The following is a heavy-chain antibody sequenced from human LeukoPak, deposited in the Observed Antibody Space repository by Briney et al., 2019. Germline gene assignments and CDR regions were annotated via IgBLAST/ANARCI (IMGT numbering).Heavy chain of an antibody. CDR1: GFPFSSYW. CDR2: IKHDGSEK. Sequence: GGSLRLSCAASGFPFSSYWMHWVRQGPGKGLEWVASIKHDGSEKYYVDSVRGRFTISRDNTKNLLYLQMSSLRAEDTAVYYCATDRGWRTSGYYLYYFEYWGQGTLVTFSS. D-gene: IGHD3-3*01. J-gene: IGHJ4*02. CDR3: ATDRGWRTSGYYLYYFEY. V-gene: IGHV3-7*01.